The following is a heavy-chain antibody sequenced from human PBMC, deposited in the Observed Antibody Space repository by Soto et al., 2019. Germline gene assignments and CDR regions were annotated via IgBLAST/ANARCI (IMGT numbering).Heavy chain of an antibody. CDR2: IYGTGNT. CDR3: RSSSRYSTDV. D-gene: IGHD6-13*01. Sequence: QLQLQESGPGLVKPSETLSLSCTVSGGPITSSFYWGWIRQPPGKGRQRIGRIYGTGNTYYNPSHQGRVTISADTSKNPFSLDLNSVTGADTAVYYCRSSSRYSTDVWGQGDRVTVSS. V-gene: IGHV4-39*01. CDR1: GGPITSSFY. J-gene: IGHJ6*02.